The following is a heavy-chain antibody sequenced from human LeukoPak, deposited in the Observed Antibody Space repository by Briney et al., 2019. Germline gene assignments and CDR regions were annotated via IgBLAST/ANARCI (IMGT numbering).Heavy chain of an antibody. J-gene: IGHJ4*02. CDR2: IYYSGST. CDR3: ARDARLQGDY. Sequence: SETLSLTCTVSGGSISSGGYYWSWIRQHPGKGLEWIGYIYYSGSTYYNPSLKSRVTISVDRSKNQFSLKLSSVTAADTAVYYCARDARLQGDYWGQGTLVTVSS. D-gene: IGHD4-11*01. V-gene: IGHV4-31*03. CDR1: GGSISSGGYY.